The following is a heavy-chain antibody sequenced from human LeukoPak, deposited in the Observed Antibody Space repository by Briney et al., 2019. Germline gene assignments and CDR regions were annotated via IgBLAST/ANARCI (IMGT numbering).Heavy chain of an antibody. J-gene: IGHJ5*02. CDR2: IYSGGST. Sequence: GGSLRLSCAASGFTVSSNYMSWVRQAPGKGLEWVSVIYSGGSTYYADSVKGRFTISRDNSKNTLYLQMNSLRAEDTAVYYCARGGFDSSSWYRARLGFDPWGQGTLVTVSS. V-gene: IGHV3-66*01. CDR3: ARGGFDSSSWYRARLGFDP. CDR1: GFTVSSNY. D-gene: IGHD6-13*01.